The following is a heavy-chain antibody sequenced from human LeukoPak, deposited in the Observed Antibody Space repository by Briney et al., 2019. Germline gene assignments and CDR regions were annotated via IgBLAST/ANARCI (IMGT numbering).Heavy chain of an antibody. V-gene: IGHV5-51*01. D-gene: IGHD3-22*01. CDR3: ARLNHYDSSGDDGFDI. CDR1: GYSFTSYW. Sequence: GESLQISCKGSGYSFTSYWIGWVRQMPGKGLEWMGIIYPGDSDTKYSPSFQGQVTISADKSISTAYLQWSSLKASDTAMYYCARLNHYDSSGDDGFDIWGRGTMVTVSS. CDR2: IYPGDSDT. J-gene: IGHJ3*02.